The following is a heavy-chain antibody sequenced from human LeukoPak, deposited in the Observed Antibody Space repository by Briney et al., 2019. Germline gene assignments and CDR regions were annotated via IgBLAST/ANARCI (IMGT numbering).Heavy chain of an antibody. V-gene: IGHV3-33*01. CDR2: IWYDGSNK. CDR3: ARDYYYDSSGYWDYYFDY. Sequence: GGSLRLSCAASGFTFSSYGMHWVRQAPGKGLEWVAFIWYDGSNKYYVDSVKGRFTISRDNSKNTLYLEMNSLRAEDTAVYYCARDYYYDSSGYWDYYFDYWGQGTLVSVSS. J-gene: IGHJ4*02. D-gene: IGHD3-22*01. CDR1: GFTFSSYG.